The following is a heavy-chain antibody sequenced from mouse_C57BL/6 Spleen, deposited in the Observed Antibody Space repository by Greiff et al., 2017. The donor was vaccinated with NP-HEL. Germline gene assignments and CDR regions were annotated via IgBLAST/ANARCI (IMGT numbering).Heavy chain of an antibody. CDR2: IDPSDSYT. CDR1: GYTFTSYW. CDR3: ARAWSSWFAY. Sequence: VQLQQPGAELVKPGASVKLSCKASGYTFTSYWMQWVKQRPGQGLEWIGEIDPSDSYTNYNQKFKGKATLTVDTSSSTAYMQLSSLTSEDSAVYYCARAWSSWFAYWGQGTLVTVSA. J-gene: IGHJ3*01. V-gene: IGHV1-50*01.